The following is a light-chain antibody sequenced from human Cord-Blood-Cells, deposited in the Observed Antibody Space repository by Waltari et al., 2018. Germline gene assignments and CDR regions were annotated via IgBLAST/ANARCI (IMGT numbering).Light chain of an antibody. CDR2: AAS. V-gene: IGKV1-39*01. CDR1: QSISSY. J-gene: IGKJ1*01. CDR3: QQSYSTPWT. Sequence: DIQMTQSPSSLSASVGGRVTITCRASQSISSYLNWYQQKPGKAPKLLIYAASSLQSGVPSRFSGSGSGTDFTLTISSLQPEDFATYYCQQSYSTPWTFGQGP.